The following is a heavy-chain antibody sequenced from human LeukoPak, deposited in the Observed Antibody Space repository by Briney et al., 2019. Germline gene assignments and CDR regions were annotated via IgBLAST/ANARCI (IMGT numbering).Heavy chain of an antibody. Sequence: PGGSLRLSCAASGLPFSNYAMSWVRQAPGKGLEWVSTMSGSGETTYFADSVKGRFTISRDNSKSTLYLQMNSLRAEDTALYYCAKLTLFSSAWHFDYWGRGTLVTVSS. J-gene: IGHJ4*02. D-gene: IGHD6-19*01. CDR3: AKLTLFSSAWHFDY. CDR2: MSGSGETT. CDR1: GLPFSNYA. V-gene: IGHV3-23*01.